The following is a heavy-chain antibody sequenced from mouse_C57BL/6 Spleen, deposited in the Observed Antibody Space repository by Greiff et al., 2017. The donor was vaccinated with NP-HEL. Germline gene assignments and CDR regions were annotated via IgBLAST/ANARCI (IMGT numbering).Heavy chain of an antibody. Sequence: EVKLQESGPELVKPGASVKISCKASGYSFTDYNMNWVKQSNGKSLEWIGVINPNYGTTSYNQKFKGKATLTVDQSSSTAYMQLNSLTSEDSAVYYCARTFYYDYDEGYAMDYWGQGTSVTVSS. CDR3: ARTFYYDYDEGYAMDY. CDR1: GYSFTDYN. J-gene: IGHJ4*01. D-gene: IGHD2-4*01. CDR2: INPNYGTT. V-gene: IGHV1-39*01.